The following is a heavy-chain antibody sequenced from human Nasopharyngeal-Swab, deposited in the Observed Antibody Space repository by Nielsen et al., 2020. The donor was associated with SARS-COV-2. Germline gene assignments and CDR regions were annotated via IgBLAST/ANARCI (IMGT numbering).Heavy chain of an antibody. V-gene: IGHV3-74*01. CDR3: ARVPSGSYWYNC. D-gene: IGHD1-26*01. Sequence: GGSLRLSCAASGFTFSSSWMHWVRQVPGKGLVWVSRISPDGRSTTYADSVKGRFTISRDNAKNTLYLQMNSLRDEDTAVYYCARVPSGSYWYNCWGQGTLVTVSS. CDR2: ISPDGRST. CDR1: GFTFSSSW. J-gene: IGHJ5*01.